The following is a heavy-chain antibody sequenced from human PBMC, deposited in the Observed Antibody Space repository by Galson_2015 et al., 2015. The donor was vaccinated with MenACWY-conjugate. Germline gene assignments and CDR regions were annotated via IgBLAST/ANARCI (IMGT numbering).Heavy chain of an antibody. D-gene: IGHD1-26*01. CDR1: GFTFSSYA. CDR2: ISGSGATT. J-gene: IGHJ4*02. CDR3: AKTRGASFYFDS. Sequence: SLRLSCAASGFTFSSYAMGWVRQAPGKGLEWVSSISGSGATTDYADSVRGRFTISRDNAKNTLYLQMNSLRPEDTAVFYCAKTRGASFYFDSWGQGTLVTVSS. V-gene: IGHV3-23*01.